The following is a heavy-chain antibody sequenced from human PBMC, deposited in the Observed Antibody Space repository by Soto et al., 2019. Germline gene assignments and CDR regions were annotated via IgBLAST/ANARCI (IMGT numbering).Heavy chain of an antibody. Sequence: PGGSLRLSCAASGFTFSSFWMDWVRQAPGKGLEWVANINPDGSEKHYVDSVKGRFTISRDNAKNSLYLQMSRLTAEDSALYYCSRSLDSWGQGXRVTVSS. CDR1: GFTFSSFW. CDR2: INPDGSEK. J-gene: IGHJ4*02. CDR3: SRSLDS. V-gene: IGHV3-7*01.